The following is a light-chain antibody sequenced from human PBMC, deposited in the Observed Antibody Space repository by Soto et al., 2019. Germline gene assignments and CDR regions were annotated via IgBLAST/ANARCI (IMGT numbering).Light chain of an antibody. Sequence: EIVLTQSPGTLSLSPGERATLSCRASQSVSSSYLAWYQQKPGQAPRLLIYGASGRATGIPDRFSGSGSGTDFTLTISRLEPEDFAVYYCQQYGSSPSFTFCPVTKVDIK. V-gene: IGKV3-20*01. CDR1: QSVSSSY. CDR2: GAS. CDR3: QQYGSSPSFT. J-gene: IGKJ3*01.